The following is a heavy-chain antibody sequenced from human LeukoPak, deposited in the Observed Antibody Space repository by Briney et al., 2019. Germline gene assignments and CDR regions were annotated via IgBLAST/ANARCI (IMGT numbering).Heavy chain of an antibody. CDR1: GGTFSSYA. CDR2: IIPILGIA. Sequence: SVKVSCKASGGTFSSYAISWVRQAPGQGLEWMGRIIPILGIANYAQKFQGRVTITADKSTSTAYMELSSLRSEDTAVYYCARDHCSSTSCYLPRPGFDPWGQGTLVTVSS. J-gene: IGHJ5*02. CDR3: ARDHCSSTSCYLPRPGFDP. D-gene: IGHD2-2*01. V-gene: IGHV1-69*04.